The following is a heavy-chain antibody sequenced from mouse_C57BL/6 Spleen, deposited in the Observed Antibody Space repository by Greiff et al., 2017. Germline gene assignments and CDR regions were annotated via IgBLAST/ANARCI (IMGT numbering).Heavy chain of an antibody. D-gene: IGHD2-3*01. J-gene: IGHJ4*01. CDR1: GYAFTNYL. CDR2: INPGSGGT. Sequence: LQLQQSGAELVRPGTSVKVSCKASGYAFTNYLIEWVKQRPGQGLEWIGVINPGSGGTNYNEKFKGKATLTADKSSSTAYMQLSSLTSEDSAVYFCARYDDYDAMDYWGQGTSVTVSS. CDR3: ARYDDYDAMDY. V-gene: IGHV1-54*01.